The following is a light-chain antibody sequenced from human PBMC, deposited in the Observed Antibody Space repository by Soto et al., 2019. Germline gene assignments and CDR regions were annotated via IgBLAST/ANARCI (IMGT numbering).Light chain of an antibody. V-gene: IGKV3-20*01. CDR3: HQLGSAHPDT. CDR1: QTITTGF. Sequence: VSTQSPGTLSLSPGERATLSCRASQTITTGFLAWYQQKPGHAPRLLIYRAPRRAPGTPDRFNGSGSSTDITLTITSLEPGDFAVYYCHQLGSAHPDTVGAGTRVDI. J-gene: IGKJ3*01. CDR2: RAP.